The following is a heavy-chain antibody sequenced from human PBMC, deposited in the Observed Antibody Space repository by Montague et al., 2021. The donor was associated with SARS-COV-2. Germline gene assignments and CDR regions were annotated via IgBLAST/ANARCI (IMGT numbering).Heavy chain of an antibody. CDR1: GVSVTDYY. CDR3: VRHPHYDGLNGPPDF. Sequence: SETLSLTCTVSGVSVTDYYWSWIRQPRGKGLEWVGDVLYNKGTNFNPSLKSRVAISVDTSKNQFSLRLTSVTAADTAFYHCVRHPHYDGLNGPPDFWGQGALVTVSS. CDR2: VLYNKGT. D-gene: IGHD3-9*01. J-gene: IGHJ4*02. V-gene: IGHV4-59*08.